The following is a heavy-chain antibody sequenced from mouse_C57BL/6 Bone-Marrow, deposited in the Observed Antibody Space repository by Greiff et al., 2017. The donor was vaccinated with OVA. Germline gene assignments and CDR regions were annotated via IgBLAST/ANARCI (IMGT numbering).Heavy chain of an antibody. CDR1: GYTFTSYW. J-gene: IGHJ2*01. CDR3: SSNFDY. V-gene: IGHV1-69*01. CDR2: LDPPDSYP. Sequence: QVQLQQPGAELVMPGASVKLSCKASGYTFTSYWMHWVKQRPGQGLEWIGELDPPDSYPNYNKKFKGKSTLTVDKSSSTAYMQLSSLTSEDSAVYYCSSNFDYWGQGTTLTVSS. D-gene: IGHD1-1*01.